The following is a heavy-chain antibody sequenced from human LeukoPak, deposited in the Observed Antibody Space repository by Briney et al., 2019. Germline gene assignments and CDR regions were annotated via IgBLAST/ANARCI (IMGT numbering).Heavy chain of an antibody. D-gene: IGHD3-22*01. V-gene: IGHV1-46*01. CDR2: INPSGGST. J-gene: IGHJ4*02. CDR3: ARARYYYDSSGYPNY. Sequence: GASVTVSCKASGYTFTSYYMHWVRQAPGQGLEWMGIINPSGGSTSYAQKFQGRVTMTRDTSTSTVYMELSSLRSEDTAVYYCARARYYYDSSGYPNYWGQGTLVTVSS. CDR1: GYTFTSYY.